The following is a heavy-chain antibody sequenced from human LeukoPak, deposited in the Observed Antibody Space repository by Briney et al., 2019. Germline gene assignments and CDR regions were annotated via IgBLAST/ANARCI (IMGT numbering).Heavy chain of an antibody. V-gene: IGHV4-30-2*01. CDR1: GGSISSGGYY. J-gene: IGHJ6*03. CDR3: AREQYQLPSSYYYMDV. Sequence: SQTLSLTCTVSGGSISSGGYYWSWIRQPPGKGLEWIGYIYHSGSTYYDPSLKSRVTISVDRSKNQFSLKLSSVTAADTAVYYCAREQYQLPSSYYYMDVWGKGTTVTVSS. CDR2: IYHSGST. D-gene: IGHD2-2*01.